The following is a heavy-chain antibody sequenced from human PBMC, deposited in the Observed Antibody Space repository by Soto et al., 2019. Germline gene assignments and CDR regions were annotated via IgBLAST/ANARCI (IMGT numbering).Heavy chain of an antibody. CDR3: GRVRQYCSGTSCYLDP. J-gene: IGHJ5*02. D-gene: IGHD2-2*01. CDR1: GGSISSSNW. V-gene: IGHV4-4*02. Sequence: SETLSLTCAVSGGSISSSNWWHWVRQPPGKGLEWIGEIHHSGTTNYNPSLKSRVAISVDKSKNQFSLKLNSVTAADTAVYYCGRVRQYCSGTSCYLDPWGQGTLVTV. CDR2: IHHSGTT.